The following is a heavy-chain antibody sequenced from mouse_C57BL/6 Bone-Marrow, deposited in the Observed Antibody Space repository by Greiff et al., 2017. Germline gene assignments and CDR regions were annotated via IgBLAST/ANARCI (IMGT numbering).Heavy chain of an antibody. V-gene: IGHV1-55*01. Sequence: QVQLQQPGAELVKPGASVKMSCKASGYTFTSYWITWVKQRPGQGLEWIGDIYPGSGSTNYNEKFKSKATLTVDTSSSTAYMQLSSLTSEDSAVYYCARSSYGSSYDVPYYFDYWGQGTTLTVSS. D-gene: IGHD1-1*01. J-gene: IGHJ2*01. CDR1: GYTFTSYW. CDR2: IYPGSGST. CDR3: ARSSYGSSYDVPYYFDY.